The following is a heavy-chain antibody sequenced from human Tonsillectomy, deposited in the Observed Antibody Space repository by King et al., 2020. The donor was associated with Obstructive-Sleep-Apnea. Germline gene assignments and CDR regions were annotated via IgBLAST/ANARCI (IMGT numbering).Heavy chain of an antibody. CDR2: IYPGDSDT. V-gene: IGHV5-51*01. CDR3: ATPQFAYCGGDCFSGAFDI. Sequence: DVQLVESGAEVKKPGESLKISCKRSGYSFTSYWIGWVRQMPGKGLEWMGIIYPGDSDTRYSPSFQGQVTISADKSISTAYLQWNSLKASDTAMYYCATPQFAYCGGDCFSGAFDIWGQGTMVTVSS. J-gene: IGHJ3*02. CDR1: GYSFTSYW. D-gene: IGHD2-21*02.